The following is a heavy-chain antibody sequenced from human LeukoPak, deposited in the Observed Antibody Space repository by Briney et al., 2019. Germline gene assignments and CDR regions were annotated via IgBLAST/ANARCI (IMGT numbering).Heavy chain of an antibody. Sequence: SQTLSLTRTVSGGSIDSSGYFWNWIRQDPVKGLESIGFISHSGSTYYSPSFRSRVTMSIDTSKNQFSLKVASVTAADTAVYYCALGFCSTTGCSYYYGMDVWGRGTTVIVSS. CDR2: ISHSGST. D-gene: IGHD2-2*01. J-gene: IGHJ6*04. CDR3: ALGFCSTTGCSYYYGMDV. V-gene: IGHV4-31*03. CDR1: GGSIDSSGYF.